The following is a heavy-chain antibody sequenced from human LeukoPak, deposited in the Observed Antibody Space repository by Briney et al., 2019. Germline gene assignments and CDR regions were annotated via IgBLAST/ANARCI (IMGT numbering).Heavy chain of an antibody. CDR1: GGSISSGGYY. D-gene: IGHD4-17*01. CDR2: IYYSGST. V-gene: IGHV4-31*03. CDR3: ARGGYGDPHDAFDI. J-gene: IGHJ3*02. Sequence: PSETLSLTCTVSGGSISSGGYYWSWIRQHPGKGLGWIGYIYYSGSTYYNPSLKSRVTISVDTSKNQFSLKLSSVTAADTAVYYCARGGYGDPHDAFDIWGQGTMVTVSS.